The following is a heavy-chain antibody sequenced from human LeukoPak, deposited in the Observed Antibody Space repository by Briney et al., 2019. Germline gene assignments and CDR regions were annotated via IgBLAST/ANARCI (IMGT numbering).Heavy chain of an antibody. CDR3: ARDDWFDP. CDR1: GGTFSSYA. V-gene: IGHV1-69*05. CDR2: IIPIFGTA. J-gene: IGHJ5*02. Sequence: HGASVKVSCKASGGTFSSYAISWVRQAPGQGLEWMGGIIPIFGTANYAQKFQGRVTITTDESTSTAYMELSSLRSEDTAVYYRARDDWFDPWGQGTLVTVSS.